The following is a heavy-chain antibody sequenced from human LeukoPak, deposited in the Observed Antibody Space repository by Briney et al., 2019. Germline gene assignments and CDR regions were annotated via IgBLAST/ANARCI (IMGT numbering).Heavy chain of an antibody. CDR1: GFTFSRYW. V-gene: IGHV3-7*01. D-gene: IGHD5-18*01. CDR3: ARDSPERGYSYGPLDNYFGY. J-gene: IGHJ4*02. Sequence: GGSLRLSCAASGFTFSRYWMSWVRQAPGKGLEWVANIKQDGSEKYYVDSVKGRFTISRDNAKNSLYLQMNSLRADDTAVYYCARDSPERGYSYGPLDNYFGYWGQGTLVTVSS. CDR2: IKQDGSEK.